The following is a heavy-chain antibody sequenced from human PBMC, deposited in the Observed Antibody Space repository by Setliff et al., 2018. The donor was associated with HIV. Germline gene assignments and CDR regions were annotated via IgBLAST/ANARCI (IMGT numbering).Heavy chain of an antibody. CDR2: IYYSGST. CDR1: GGSISSHY. CDR3: ADEDGGFDY. J-gene: IGHJ4*02. D-gene: IGHD3-16*01. V-gene: IGHV4-59*11. Sequence: PSETLSLTCTVSGGSISSHYWSWIRQPPGKGLEWIGSIYYSGSTNYNPSLKSRVTISVDTSKNQFSLKLSSVTAADTAVYYCADEDGGFDYWGQGTLVTV.